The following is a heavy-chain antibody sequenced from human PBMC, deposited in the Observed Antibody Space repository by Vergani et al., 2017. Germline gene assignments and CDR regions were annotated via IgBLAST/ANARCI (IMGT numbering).Heavy chain of an antibody. V-gene: IGHV4-61*02. CDR2: IYTSGAT. CDR1: GGSFSTGGQS. Sequence: QVQLQESGPGLVKPSQTLSLTCTVSGGSFSTGGQSWTWLRQSAGKGLEWIGRIYTSGATNYNPSLKSRVTISVDTSKNQFSLKLSSVTAADTAVYYCARDHDYSKGHYYYYMDVWGKGTTVTVSS. J-gene: IGHJ6*03. CDR3: ARDHDYSKGHYYYYMDV. D-gene: IGHD4-11*01.